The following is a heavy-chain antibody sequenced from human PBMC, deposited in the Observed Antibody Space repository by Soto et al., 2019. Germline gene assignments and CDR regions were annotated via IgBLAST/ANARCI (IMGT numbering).Heavy chain of an antibody. V-gene: IGHV3-21*01. Sequence: GGSLRLSCAASGFTLSSYSMNWVRQAPGKGLEWVSSISSSSNYKYYADSVKGRFTISRDNSKNTLYLQMGSLRAEDMAVYYCARRDGYNFDYWGQGTLVTVSS. D-gene: IGHD5-12*01. CDR3: ARRDGYNFDY. CDR1: GFTLSSYS. CDR2: ISSSSNYK. J-gene: IGHJ4*02.